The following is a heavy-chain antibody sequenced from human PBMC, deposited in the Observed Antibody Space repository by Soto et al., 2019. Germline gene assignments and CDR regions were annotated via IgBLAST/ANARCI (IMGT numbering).Heavy chain of an antibody. CDR3: ASVTFRGGFSAH. D-gene: IGHD3-10*01. CDR1: ADSFSKYY. CDR2: IYFYGNT. V-gene: IGHV4-59*12. J-gene: IGHJ4*02. Sequence: SETLSLTCSVSADSFSKYYWTWIRQPPGEGLEWIGYIYFYGNTNYNPSLKGRVTISIDTSKTQFSLNLSSVTAADTAAYYRASVTFRGGFSAHWGQGTLVTVSS.